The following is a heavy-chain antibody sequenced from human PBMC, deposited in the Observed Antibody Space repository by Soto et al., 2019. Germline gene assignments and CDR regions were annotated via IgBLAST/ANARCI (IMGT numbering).Heavy chain of an antibody. J-gene: IGHJ3*02. D-gene: IGHD1-26*01. CDR2: IIPIFGTA. V-gene: IGHV1-69*13. Sequence: RASVKVSCKASGGTFSSYAISWVRQAPGQGLEWMGGIIPIFGTANYAQKFQGRVTITADESTSTAYMELSSLRSEDTAVYYCARERNIVGATIGAFDIWGQGTMVTVSS. CDR3: ARERNIVGATIGAFDI. CDR1: GGTFSSYA.